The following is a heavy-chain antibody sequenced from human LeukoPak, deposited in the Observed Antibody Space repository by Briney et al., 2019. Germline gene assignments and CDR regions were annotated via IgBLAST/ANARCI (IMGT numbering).Heavy chain of an antibody. J-gene: IGHJ4*02. CDR3: ARDRADGQKYLFDY. Sequence: SQTLSLTCTVYGGSVNSGPYYWSWLRQLPGKGLENYGYIYYSGSTDYNPSHKSRVTISADTSTNQCSLKLSSVTAADTAVYYCARDRADGQKYLFDYWGQGTLVTVSS. CDR2: IYYSGST. D-gene: IGHD5-24*01. V-gene: IGHV4-31*03. CDR1: GGSVNSGPYY.